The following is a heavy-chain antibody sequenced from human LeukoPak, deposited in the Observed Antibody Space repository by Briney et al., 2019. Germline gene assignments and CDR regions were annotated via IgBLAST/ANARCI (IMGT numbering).Heavy chain of an antibody. J-gene: IGHJ6*02. CDR2: IYYSGST. Sequence: PSETLSLTCTVSGGSISSGGYYWSWIRQHPGKGLEWIGYIYYSGSTYYNPSLKSRVTISVDTSKNQFSLKLSSVTAADTAVYYCARVIRFDSSGYYFKMGYYYGMDVWGQGTTVTASS. CDR3: ARVIRFDSSGYYFKMGYYYGMDV. V-gene: IGHV4-31*03. CDR1: GGSISSGGYY. D-gene: IGHD3-22*01.